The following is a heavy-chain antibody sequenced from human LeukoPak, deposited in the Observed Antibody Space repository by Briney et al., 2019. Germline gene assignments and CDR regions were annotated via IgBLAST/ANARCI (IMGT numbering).Heavy chain of an antibody. CDR3: VRDPYEAY. D-gene: IGHD5-12*01. J-gene: IGHJ4*02. Sequence: GRSLRLSCAASGFTFSSYGMHWVRQAPGKGLEWVAVIWYDGSNKNYADSVKGRFTISRDNSKNTVYLQMNSLRAEDTAVYYCVRDPYEAYWGQGTLATVSS. V-gene: IGHV3-33*01. CDR2: IWYDGSNK. CDR1: GFTFSSYG.